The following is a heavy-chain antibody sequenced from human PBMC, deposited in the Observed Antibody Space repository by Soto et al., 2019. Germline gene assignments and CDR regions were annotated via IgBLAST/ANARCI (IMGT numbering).Heavy chain of an antibody. CDR1: GFTFSNYA. CDR3: GRPIGEDVFAY. D-gene: IGHD1-26*01. CDR2: ISDNGANT. J-gene: IGHJ4*02. Sequence: GSLRLSCIASGFTFSNYAMSWVRQAPGKGLEWVSTISDNGANTFIGDAMKDHFDISRENYKNTVFLHLSNVSAENTAIYFCGRPIGEDVFAYGSQGTAVTVSS. V-gene: IGHV3-23*02.